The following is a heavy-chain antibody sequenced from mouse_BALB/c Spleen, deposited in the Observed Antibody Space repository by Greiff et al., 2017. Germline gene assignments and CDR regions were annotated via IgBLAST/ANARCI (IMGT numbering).Heavy chain of an antibody. CDR2: FHPYNDDT. CDR1: GYTFTTYP. D-gene: IGHD1-1*01. Sequence: QVQLKESGAELVKPGASVKMSCKASGYTFTTYPIEWMKQNHGKSLEWIGNFHPYNDDTKYNEKFKGKAKVTVEKSSSTVYLELSRFTSDDSAVYYCARGGYYDSRDLYAMDYWGQGTSVTVSS. J-gene: IGHJ4*01. V-gene: IGHV1-47*01. CDR3: ARGGYYDSRDLYAMDY.